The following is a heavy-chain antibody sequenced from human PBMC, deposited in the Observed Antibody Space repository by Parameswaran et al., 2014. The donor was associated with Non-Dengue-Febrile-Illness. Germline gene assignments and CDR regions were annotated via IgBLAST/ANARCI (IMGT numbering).Heavy chain of an antibody. V-gene: IGHV3-23*01. J-gene: IGHJ4*02. CDR2: ISGSAGST. CDR3: AKSRSGFWNSYYSPLDS. Sequence: RWIRQPPGKGLEWVSDISGSAGSTFYADSVKGRFTISRDNSKNTLFLQMNSLRAEDTAVFFCAKSRSGFWNSYYSPLDSWGQGTPVTVSS. D-gene: IGHD3-3*01.